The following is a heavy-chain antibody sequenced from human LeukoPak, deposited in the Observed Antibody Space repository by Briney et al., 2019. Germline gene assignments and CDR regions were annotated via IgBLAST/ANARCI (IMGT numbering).Heavy chain of an antibody. V-gene: IGHV4-4*07. D-gene: IGHD5-18*01. CDR3: AREAPAMVDY. CDR1: GGSMSTYY. CDR2: IYTSGST. Sequence: SETLSLTCTVSGGSMSTYYWSWIRQPAGKGLEWIGRIYTSGSTNYNPSLKSRVTMPVDTSKNQFSLQLGSVTTADTAVYYCAREAPAMVDYWGLGILVSVSS. J-gene: IGHJ4*02.